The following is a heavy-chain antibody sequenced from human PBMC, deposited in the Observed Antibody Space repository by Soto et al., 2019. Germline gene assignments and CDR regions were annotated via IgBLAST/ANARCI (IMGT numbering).Heavy chain of an antibody. CDR3: ARDLLFGELLVLYCGMDV. D-gene: IGHD3-10*01. J-gene: IGHJ6*02. CDR2: ISAYNGNT. CDR1: GYTFTSYG. Sequence: ASVKVSCKASGYTFTSYGISWVRQAPGQGLEWMGWISAYNGNTNYAQKLQGRVTMTTDTSTSTAYMELRSLRSDDTAVYYCARDLLFGELLVLYCGMDVWGQGTTVTGSS. V-gene: IGHV1-18*01.